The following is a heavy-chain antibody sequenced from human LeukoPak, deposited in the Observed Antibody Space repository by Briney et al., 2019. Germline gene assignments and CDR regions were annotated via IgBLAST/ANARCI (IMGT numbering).Heavy chain of an antibody. D-gene: IGHD5-12*01. V-gene: IGHV3-48*02. Sequence: GGSLRLSCAASGFTFSSYSTNWVRQAPGKGLEWVSYISSSSSTIYYADSVKGRFTISRDNAKNSLYLQMNSLRDEDTAVYYCARALPTVIVATINYMDVWGKGTTVTVSS. CDR1: GFTFSSYS. CDR2: ISSSSSTI. J-gene: IGHJ6*03. CDR3: ARALPTVIVATINYMDV.